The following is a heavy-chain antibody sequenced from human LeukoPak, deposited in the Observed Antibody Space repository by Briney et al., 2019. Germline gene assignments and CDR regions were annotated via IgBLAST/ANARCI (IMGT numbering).Heavy chain of an antibody. CDR3: ARGNGEYCSSTSCYEV. CDR2: ISAYNGNT. V-gene: IGHV1-18*04. J-gene: IGHJ4*02. CDR1: GYTFTSYG. Sequence: ASVKVSCKASGYTFTSYGISWVRQAPGQGLEWMGWISAYNGNTNYAQKLQGRDTMTTDTSTSTAYMELRSLRSDDTAVYYCARGNGEYCSSTSCYEVWGQGTLVTVSS. D-gene: IGHD2-2*01.